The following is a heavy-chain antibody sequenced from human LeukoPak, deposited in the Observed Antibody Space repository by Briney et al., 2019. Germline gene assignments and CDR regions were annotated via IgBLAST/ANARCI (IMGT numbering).Heavy chain of an antibody. J-gene: IGHJ6*03. CDR3: ARMGAGFGELLTPYYYYYYMDV. Sequence: PGGSLRLSCAASGFTLSNYDMNWVRQAPGKGLEWVSFISSSSYYIYYADSVKGRFTISRDNAKNSLYLQMNSLRAEDTAVYYCARMGAGFGELLTPYYYYYYMDVWGKGTTVTISS. V-gene: IGHV3-21*01. CDR1: GFTLSNYD. CDR2: ISSSSYYI. D-gene: IGHD3-10*01.